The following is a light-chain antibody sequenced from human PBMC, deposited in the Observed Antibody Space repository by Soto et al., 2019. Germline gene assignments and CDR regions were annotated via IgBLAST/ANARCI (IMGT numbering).Light chain of an antibody. V-gene: IGLV7-43*01. CDR1: TGAVTSDYY. CDR2: RTN. Sequence: QAVVTQEPSLTVSPGGTVTLTCASSTGAVTSDYYPNWFQQKPGQAPRALICRTNNRHSWTPARFSGSLLGGEAALTLSGAQPEDEADYYCLLFCGGVGVFGGGTKVTVL. J-gene: IGLJ3*02. CDR3: LLFCGGVGV.